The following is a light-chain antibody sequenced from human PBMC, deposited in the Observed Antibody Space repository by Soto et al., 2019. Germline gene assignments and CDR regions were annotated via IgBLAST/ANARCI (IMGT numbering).Light chain of an antibody. CDR3: HHYNSHSDA. J-gene: IGKJ1*01. Sequence: DIQMTQSPSALSGSEGDRVTITCRASQTLSSWLAWYQQKPGKAPKLLIYKASTLKSGVPSSFSGSGSGTEFTLTISSLQPDDFATYSCHHYNSHSDAFAHGTTVDIK. CDR2: KAS. V-gene: IGKV1-5*03. CDR1: QTLSSW.